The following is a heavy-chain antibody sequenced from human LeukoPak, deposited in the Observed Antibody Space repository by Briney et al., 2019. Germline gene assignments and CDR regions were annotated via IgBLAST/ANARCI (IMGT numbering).Heavy chain of an antibody. D-gene: IGHD3-22*01. CDR1: GFTFSSYG. Sequence: GGSLRLSCAASGFTFSSYGMHWVRQAPGKGPEWVAVIWYDGSNKYYADSVKGRFTISRDNSKNTLYLQMNSLRAEDTAVYYCARDGYYYDSSGYSYFDYWGQGTLVTVSS. CDR3: ARDGYYYDSSGYSYFDY. CDR2: IWYDGSNK. V-gene: IGHV3-33*01. J-gene: IGHJ4*02.